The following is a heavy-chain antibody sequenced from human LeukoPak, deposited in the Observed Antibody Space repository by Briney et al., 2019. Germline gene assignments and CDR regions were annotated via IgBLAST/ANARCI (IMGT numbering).Heavy chain of an antibody. D-gene: IGHD3-16*02. CDR3: AKSRFGGVIVDFDY. CDR2: ISGSGGST. V-gene: IGHV3-23*01. Sequence: GGSLRLSCAASGFTFSSYAMSWVRQAPGKGLEWVSAISGSGGSTYYADSVKGRFTISRDNSKNALYLQMNSLRAEDTAVYYCAKSRFGGVIVDFDYWGQGTLVTVSS. J-gene: IGHJ4*02. CDR1: GFTFSSYA.